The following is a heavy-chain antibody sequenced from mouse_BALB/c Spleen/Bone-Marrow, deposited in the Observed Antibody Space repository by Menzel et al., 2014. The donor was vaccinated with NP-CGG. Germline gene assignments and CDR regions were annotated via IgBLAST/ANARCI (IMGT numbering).Heavy chain of an antibody. J-gene: IGHJ2*01. Sequence: VQLQQSGAELVKPGASVKLSCTASGFSFKDTYMHWVRQRPEQGLEWLGRIDPANGNTKYAPKFQDQATITADTSSNPAHLQHSSLTSEDTAVYYCAKYYYGYYFEHWGQGTTRTVSS. CDR1: GFSFKDTY. D-gene: IGHD1-1*01. CDR3: AKYYYGYYFEH. CDR2: IDPANGNT. V-gene: IGHV14-3*02.